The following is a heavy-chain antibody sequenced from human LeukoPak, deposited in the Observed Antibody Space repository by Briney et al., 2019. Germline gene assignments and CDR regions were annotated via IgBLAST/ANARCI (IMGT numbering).Heavy chain of an antibody. Sequence: EASVKVSCKASGYTFTSYDINWVRQAPGQGLEWMGGIIPIFGTANYAQKFQGRVTITADESTSTAYMELSSLRSEDTAVYYCARDSMVRGVIDYYYYGMDVWGQGTTVTVSS. V-gene: IGHV1-69*13. J-gene: IGHJ6*02. CDR1: GYTFTSYD. CDR2: IIPIFGTA. D-gene: IGHD3-10*01. CDR3: ARDSMVRGVIDYYYYGMDV.